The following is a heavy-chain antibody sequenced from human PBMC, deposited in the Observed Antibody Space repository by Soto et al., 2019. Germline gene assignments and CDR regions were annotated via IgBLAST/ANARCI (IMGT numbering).Heavy chain of an antibody. CDR2: ISYDGSNK. J-gene: IGHJ4*02. CDR3: AKLRVRGVIIRDFDY. CDR1: GFTFSSYG. Sequence: GESLKISCAASGFTFSSYGMHWVRQAPGKGLEWVAVISYDGSNKYYADSVKGRFTISRDNSKNTLYLQMNSLRAEDTAVYYCAKLRVRGVIIRDFDYWGQGTLVTVSS. D-gene: IGHD3-10*02. V-gene: IGHV3-30*18.